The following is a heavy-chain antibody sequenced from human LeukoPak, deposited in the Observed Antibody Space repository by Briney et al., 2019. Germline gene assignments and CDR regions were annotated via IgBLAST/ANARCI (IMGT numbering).Heavy chain of an antibody. Sequence: SGTLSLTCTVSGGSISSYYWSWIRQRPGKGLEWIGYIYYSGSTNYNPSLKSRVTISVDTSKNQFSLKLSSVTAADTAVYYCARELYYYGSGSYSTYNWFDPWGQGTLVTVSS. CDR1: GGSISSYY. CDR2: IYYSGST. J-gene: IGHJ5*02. CDR3: ARELYYYGSGSYSTYNWFDP. D-gene: IGHD3-10*01. V-gene: IGHV4-59*01.